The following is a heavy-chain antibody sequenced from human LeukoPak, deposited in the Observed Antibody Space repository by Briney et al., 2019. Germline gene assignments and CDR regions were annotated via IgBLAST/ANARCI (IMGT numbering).Heavy chain of an antibody. J-gene: IGHJ4*02. D-gene: IGHD3-22*01. CDR1: GFTFSDYS. CDR2: VTAGGFP. Sequence: GGSLRLSCAASGFTFSDYSMTWVRQAPGKGLEWVSAVTAGGFPDYADSVKGRFTISRDNSKNTLYVQMNSLRAEDTALYYCAKDLYDTSGYSHWGQGTLVTVSS. CDR3: AKDLYDTSGYSH. V-gene: IGHV3-23*01.